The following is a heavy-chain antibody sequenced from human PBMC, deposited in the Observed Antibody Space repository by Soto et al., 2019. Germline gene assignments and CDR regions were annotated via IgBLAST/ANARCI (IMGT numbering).Heavy chain of an antibody. V-gene: IGHV1-69*13. D-gene: IGHD1-1*01. Sequence: GASVKVACKASGGTFSSYAISWVRQAPGQGLEWMGGIIPIFGTANYAQKFQGRVTITADESTSTAYMELSSLRSEDTAVYYCAREDNEPFDYWGQGTLVTVSS. CDR2: IIPIFGTA. J-gene: IGHJ4*02. CDR3: AREDNEPFDY. CDR1: GGTFSSYA.